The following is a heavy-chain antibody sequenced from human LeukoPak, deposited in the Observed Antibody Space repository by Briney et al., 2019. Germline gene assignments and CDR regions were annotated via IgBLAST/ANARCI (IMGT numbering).Heavy chain of an antibody. J-gene: IGHJ4*02. Sequence: GGSLRLSGSATGFIFSSDWMKWVRQAPGKGLEWVATIKQDGSAKHYGDSVKGRFTISRDNAKNTLYLEMNTLRAEDTAVYYCATGEGHWGQGTLVTVSS. CDR3: ATGEGH. CDR1: GFIFSSDW. V-gene: IGHV3-7*01. CDR2: IKQDGSAK. D-gene: IGHD2-21*01.